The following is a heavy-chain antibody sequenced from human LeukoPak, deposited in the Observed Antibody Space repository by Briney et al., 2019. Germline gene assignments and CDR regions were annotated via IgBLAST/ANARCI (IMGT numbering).Heavy chain of an antibody. CDR1: GGSISSSSYY. D-gene: IGHD2-2*01. Sequence: SETLSLTCTVSGGSISSSSYYWGWIRQPPGKGLEWIGSIYYSGSTYYNPSLKSRVTISVDTSKNQFSLKLSSVTAADTAVYYCARPLVVPAASISDAFDIWGQGTMVTVSS. CDR3: ARPLVVPAASISDAFDI. CDR2: IYYSGST. V-gene: IGHV4-39*01. J-gene: IGHJ3*02.